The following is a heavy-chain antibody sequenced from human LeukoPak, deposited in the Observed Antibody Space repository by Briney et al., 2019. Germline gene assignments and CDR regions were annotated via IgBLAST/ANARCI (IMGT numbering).Heavy chain of an antibody. D-gene: IGHD3-3*01. J-gene: IGHJ4*02. CDR2: TRNKANSYTT. Sequence: PGGSLRLSCAASGFTFSDHYMDWVRQAPGKGLEWVGRTRNKANSYTTEYAASVKGRFTISRDDSKNSLYLQMNSLKTEDTAVYYCVTYDFWSGTPVGYWGQGTLVTVSS. CDR1: GFTFSDHY. V-gene: IGHV3-72*01. CDR3: VTYDFWSGTPVGY.